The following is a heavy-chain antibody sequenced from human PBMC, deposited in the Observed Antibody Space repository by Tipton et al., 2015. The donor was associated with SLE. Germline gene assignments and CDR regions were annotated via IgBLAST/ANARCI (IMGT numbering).Heavy chain of an antibody. CDR3: VLRPDNEGVGRGY. D-gene: IGHD1-26*01. J-gene: IGHJ4*02. Sequence: SLRLSCAASGFTFSSYGMHWVRQAPGKGLEWVALIWYDESNKYYADSVKGRFTISRDNSKNTLYLQMNSLRGEDTALYYCVLRPDNEGVGRGYWGQGILVTVSS. CDR2: IWYDESNK. CDR1: GFTFSSYG. V-gene: IGHV3-33*01.